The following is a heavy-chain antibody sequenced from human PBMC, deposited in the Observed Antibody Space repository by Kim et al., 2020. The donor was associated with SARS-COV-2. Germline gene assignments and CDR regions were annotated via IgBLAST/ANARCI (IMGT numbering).Heavy chain of an antibody. V-gene: IGHV4-39*07. J-gene: IGHJ6*02. Sequence: SETLSLTCTVSGGSISSSSYYWGWIRQPPGKGLEWIGRIDYSGSTYYNPSLKSRVTISVDTSKNQFSLKLSSVTAADTAVYYCASLAVAGTYYYYYYGMDVWGQGTTVTVSS. CDR2: IDYSGST. D-gene: IGHD6-19*01. CDR3: ASLAVAGTYYYYYYGMDV. CDR1: GGSISSSSYY.